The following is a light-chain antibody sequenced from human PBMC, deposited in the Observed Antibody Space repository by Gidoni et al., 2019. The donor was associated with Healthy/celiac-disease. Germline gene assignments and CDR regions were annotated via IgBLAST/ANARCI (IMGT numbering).Light chain of an antibody. V-gene: IGKV3-20*01. CDR3: QQYGSSPRT. Sequence: EIVLTQSPGTLSLSPGERATLSCRASQSVSSSYLAWYQKKPGQAPRLLIYGASSRATGIPDRFSGSGSGTDFTLTISRLEPEDFAVYYCQQYGSSPRTFGQXTKLEIK. J-gene: IGKJ2*01. CDR1: QSVSSSY. CDR2: GAS.